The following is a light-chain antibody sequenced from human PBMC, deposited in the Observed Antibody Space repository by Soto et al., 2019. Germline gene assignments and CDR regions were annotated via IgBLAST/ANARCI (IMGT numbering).Light chain of an antibody. CDR3: AAWDDSLTGYV. CDR2: EVS. J-gene: IGLJ1*01. Sequence: QSVLAQAPSASGSRGQSVTISCTGTRSVVGAYNYVSWYQQHPGKAPKLIIYEVSKRPSGVPDRFSGSTSCKTASLTVSGLQAEDEADYYCAAWDDSLTGYVFGPGTKVTVL. V-gene: IGLV2-8*01. CDR1: RSVVGAYNY.